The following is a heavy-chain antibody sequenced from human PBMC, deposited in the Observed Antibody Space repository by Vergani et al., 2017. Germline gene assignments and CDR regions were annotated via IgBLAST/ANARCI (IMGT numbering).Heavy chain of an antibody. V-gene: IGHV3-66*02. D-gene: IGHD2-15*01. CDR1: GFRFTTYY. CDR2: IKSDGRT. CDR3: TRSECSGTTCYGHYFDL. Sequence: VELLESGGGLAQPGGSLRVPCSASGFRFTTYYMSWVRQAPGKGLEWVSVIKSDGRTSYAESVRGRFTISRDTSRNAVYLQMNILRVEDTGVYYCTRSECSGTTCYGHYFDLWGHGILVTVSS. J-gene: IGHJ4*01.